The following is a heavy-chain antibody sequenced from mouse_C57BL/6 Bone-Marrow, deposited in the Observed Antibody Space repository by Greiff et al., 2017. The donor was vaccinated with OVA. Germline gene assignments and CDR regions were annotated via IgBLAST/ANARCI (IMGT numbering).Heavy chain of an antibody. D-gene: IGHD2-3*01. Sequence: VQLQQSGAELVRPGASVKLSCTASGFNFKDYYMHWVKQRPEQGLEWIGWIDPENGDTEYASKFQGKATITADTSSNTAYLQLSSLTSEDTAVYYGTKNGYCGSDCDYWGQGTTLTVSS. CDR3: TKNGYCGSDCDY. CDR1: GFNFKDYY. J-gene: IGHJ2*01. V-gene: IGHV14-4*01. CDR2: IDPENGDT.